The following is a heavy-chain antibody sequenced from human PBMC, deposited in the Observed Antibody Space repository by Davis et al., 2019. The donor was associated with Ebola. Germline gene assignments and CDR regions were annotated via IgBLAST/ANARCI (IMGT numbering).Heavy chain of an antibody. CDR2: IWYDVTNN. CDR3: ARDGLNYDILTDDYIHPYYYGMDV. D-gene: IGHD3-9*01. V-gene: IGHV3-33*01. J-gene: IGHJ6*04. Sequence: GGSLRLSCAASGFTFTTYPMHWVRQAPGKGLEWVAVIWYDVTNNHYADSVKGRFTISRDNSKNTLSLQMNSLRVEDTAVYYCARDGLNYDILTDDYIHPYYYGMDVWGKGTAVTVPS. CDR1: GFTFTTYP.